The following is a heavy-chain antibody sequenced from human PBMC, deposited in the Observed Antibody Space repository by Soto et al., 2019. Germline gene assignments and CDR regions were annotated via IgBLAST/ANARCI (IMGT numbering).Heavy chain of an antibody. V-gene: IGHV1-2*04. Sequence: ASVKVSCKASGYTFTGHYMHWVRQAPGQGLEWMGWINPNSGGTNYAQKFQGWVTMTRDTSISTAYMELSRLRSDDTAVYYCARVGDSSSYDAFDIWGQGTMVTVSS. D-gene: IGHD6-6*01. CDR3: ARVGDSSSYDAFDI. CDR2: INPNSGGT. J-gene: IGHJ3*02. CDR1: GYTFTGHY.